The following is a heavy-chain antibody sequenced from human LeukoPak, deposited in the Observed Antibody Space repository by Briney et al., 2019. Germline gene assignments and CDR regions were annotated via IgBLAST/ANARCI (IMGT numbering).Heavy chain of an antibody. J-gene: IGHJ6*03. D-gene: IGHD5-24*01. CDR3: ARGMATIDGYYYYMDV. Sequence: PGGSLRLSCAASGFTFSSYSMNWVRQAPGKGLEWVSSIKGRFTISRDNAKNSLYLQMNSLRAEDTAVYYCARGMATIDGYYYYMDVWGKGTTVTVSS. CDR1: GFTFSSYS. V-gene: IGHV3-21*01. CDR2: I.